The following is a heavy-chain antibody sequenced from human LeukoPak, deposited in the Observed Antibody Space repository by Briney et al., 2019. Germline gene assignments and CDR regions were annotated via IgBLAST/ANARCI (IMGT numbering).Heavy chain of an antibody. CDR1: GGSISTSSYY. D-gene: IGHD1-26*01. J-gene: IGHJ6*03. V-gene: IGHV4-39*07. Sequence: SETLSLTCTVSGGSISTSSYYWGWIRQPPGKGLECIGNNYYSGSPYYNPSLKSRVTISVDTSKNQFSRELSSVTAADTAVYYCARSELGYNYYYMDVWGKGTTVTISS. CDR2: NYYSGSP. CDR3: ARSELGYNYYYMDV.